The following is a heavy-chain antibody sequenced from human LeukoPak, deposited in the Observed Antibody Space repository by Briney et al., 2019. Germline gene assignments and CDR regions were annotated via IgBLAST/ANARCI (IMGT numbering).Heavy chain of an antibody. CDR1: GLTFSSNP. V-gene: IGHV3-23*01. D-gene: IGHD6-19*01. CDR3: AAQWLLHGAFDI. J-gene: IGHJ3*02. Sequence: GGSLRLSCEAPGLTFSSNPLSWVRKAPGKGLDGASAISGSGGSTYYADSVKGRFTISRDNSKNTLYLQMNSLRAEDTAVYYCAAQWLLHGAFDIWGQGTMVTVSS. CDR2: ISGSGGST.